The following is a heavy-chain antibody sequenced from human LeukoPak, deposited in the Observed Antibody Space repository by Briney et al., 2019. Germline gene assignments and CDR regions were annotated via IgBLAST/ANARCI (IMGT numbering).Heavy chain of an antibody. J-gene: IGHJ4*02. CDR2: IYTSGST. CDR3: ARVTTGGYYNY. V-gene: IGHV4-61*02. D-gene: IGHD3-22*01. Sequence: PSETLSLTCTVSGGSISSGSYYWSWIRQPAGEGLEWIGRIYTSGSTNYNPSLKSRVTISLDTSENHFSLKLSSVTAADTAVYYCARVTTGGYYNYWGQGTPVTVSS. CDR1: GGSISSGSYY.